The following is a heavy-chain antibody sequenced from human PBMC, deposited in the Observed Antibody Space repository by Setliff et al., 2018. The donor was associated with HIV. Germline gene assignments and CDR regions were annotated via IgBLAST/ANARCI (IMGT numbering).Heavy chain of an antibody. CDR3: ARARGPPLPVLDF. D-gene: IGHD3-10*01. CDR1: GGSISTTNYY. V-gene: IGHV4-39*07. CDR2: IYYRGSA. J-gene: IGHJ4*02. Sequence: SETLSLTCSVSGGSISTTNYYWGWVRQPPGKGLEWIGIIYYRGSAYYDLSLKSRVTLSVDTSKNSFSPHLTSVTAADTAVYFCARARGPPLPVLDFWGPGTLVTVSS.